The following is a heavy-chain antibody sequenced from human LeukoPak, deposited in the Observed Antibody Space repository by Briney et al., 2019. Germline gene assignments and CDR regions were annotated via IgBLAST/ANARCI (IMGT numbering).Heavy chain of an antibody. D-gene: IGHD1-1*01. Sequence: ASVKVSCKASGYTFTGYYMHWVRQAPGQGLEWMGIINPSGGSTSYAQKFQGRVTITRDTSASTAYMELSSLRSEDMAVYYCARGGGIDNWFDPWGQGTLVTVSS. CDR1: GYTFTGYY. J-gene: IGHJ5*02. CDR3: ARGGGIDNWFDP. CDR2: INPSGGST. V-gene: IGHV1-46*01.